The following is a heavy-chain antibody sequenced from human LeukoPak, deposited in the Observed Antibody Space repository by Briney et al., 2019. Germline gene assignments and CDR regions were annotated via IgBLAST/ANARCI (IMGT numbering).Heavy chain of an antibody. CDR2: IIPIFGTT. Sequence: ASVKVSCKASGGTFNSYAISWVRQAPGQGLEWMGGIIPIFGTTNYARKFRGRVTLTADKSTRTAYMELSSLRSEDTAVYYCARVGSYGSFDYWGQGTLVTVSS. CDR3: ARVGSYGSFDY. J-gene: IGHJ4*02. CDR1: GGTFNSYA. D-gene: IGHD3-10*01. V-gene: IGHV1-69*06.